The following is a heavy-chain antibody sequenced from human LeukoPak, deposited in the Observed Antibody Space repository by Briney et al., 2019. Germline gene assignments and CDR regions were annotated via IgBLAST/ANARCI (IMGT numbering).Heavy chain of an antibody. V-gene: IGHV3-21*01. D-gene: IGHD5-18*01. Sequence: GGSLRLSCVVSGFTFSNYNMNWVRQAPGKGLEWVSSIGRSDTYIYYADSVTGRFTISRDNAKNSLYLQMSSLRAEDTAVYFCARRASTERGHSYGLDYWGQGALVTVSS. CDR2: IGRSDTYI. CDR3: ARRASTERGHSYGLDY. CDR1: GFTFSNYN. J-gene: IGHJ4*02.